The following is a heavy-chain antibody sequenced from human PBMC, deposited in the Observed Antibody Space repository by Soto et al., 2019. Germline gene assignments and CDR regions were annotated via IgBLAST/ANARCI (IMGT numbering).Heavy chain of an antibody. V-gene: IGHV1-46*01. D-gene: IGHD3-22*01. CDR1: GFTFTTYY. CDR2: IDPSGGST. CDR3: ARVPYDTTGYYAF. Sequence: QVRLVQSGAEVKKPGASVSISCKTSGFTFTTYYIHWVRQAPGQGLEWMGMIDPSGGSTTSAQKFQGRITMTSDMSTSPVYMELSSLKSEDTAVYYCARVPYDTTGYYAFWGQGTLVTVSS. J-gene: IGHJ4*02.